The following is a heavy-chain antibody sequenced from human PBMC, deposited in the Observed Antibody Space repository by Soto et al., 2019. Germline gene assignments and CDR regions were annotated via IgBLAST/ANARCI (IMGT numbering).Heavy chain of an antibody. Sequence: PGGSLRLSCAASGFTFSGYVVSWVRQAPGKGLEWVSSITGSGGSTYYADSVKGRFTISRDNSKNTLYLQMNSLRAEDTAVYYCAKDGKVPAHYYMDVWGKGTTVTVSS. V-gene: IGHV3-23*01. J-gene: IGHJ6*03. CDR2: ITGSGGST. CDR3: AKDGKVPAHYYMDV. CDR1: GFTFSGYV. D-gene: IGHD2-2*01.